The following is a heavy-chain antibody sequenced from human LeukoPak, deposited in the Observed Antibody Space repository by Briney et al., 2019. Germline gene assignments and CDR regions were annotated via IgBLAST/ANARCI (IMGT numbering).Heavy chain of an antibody. D-gene: IGHD3-16*01. CDR2: INPKNAAT. V-gene: IGHV1-2*02. CDR3: ARTLYIASAPGGFDY. J-gene: IGHJ4*02. Sequence: GASVKVSCKASGYTFTGHYIHWVRLAPGQGLEWMGWINPKNAATNYAQKFQGRVTMTRDTSTGTVYMEVNALRSDDTAVYYCARTLYIASAPGGFDYWGQGTLVTVSS. CDR1: GYTFTGHY.